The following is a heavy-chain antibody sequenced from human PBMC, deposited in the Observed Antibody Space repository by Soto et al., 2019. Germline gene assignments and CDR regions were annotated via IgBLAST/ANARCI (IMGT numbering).Heavy chain of an antibody. CDR2: INPSGGST. CDR1: GYTFTRYY. Sequence: QVQLVQSGAEVKKPGASVKVSCKASGYTFTRYYMQWVRQAPGQGLEWMGIINPSGGSTSYAQKWRGKVTRTREPSTSTVYRELSSLRSQDTAVYYCARGHCSSTSCTGGNFDYWGQGTLVTVSS. CDR3: ARGHCSSTSCTGGNFDY. V-gene: IGHV1-46*04. D-gene: IGHD2-2*01. J-gene: IGHJ4*02.